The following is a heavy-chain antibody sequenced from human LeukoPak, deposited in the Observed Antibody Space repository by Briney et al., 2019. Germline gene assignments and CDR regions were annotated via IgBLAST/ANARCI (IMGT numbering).Heavy chain of an antibody. J-gene: IGHJ4*02. D-gene: IGHD3-22*01. CDR1: GGSFSGYC. V-gene: IGHV4-34*01. Sequence: SETLSLTCAVYGGSFSGYCWSWIRQPPGKGLEWIGEINHSGSTNYNPSLKSRVTISVDTSKNQFSLKLSSVTAADTAVYYCARGYCDSSGYYGSFGYWGQGTLVTVSS. CDR2: INHSGST. CDR3: ARGYCDSSGYYGSFGY.